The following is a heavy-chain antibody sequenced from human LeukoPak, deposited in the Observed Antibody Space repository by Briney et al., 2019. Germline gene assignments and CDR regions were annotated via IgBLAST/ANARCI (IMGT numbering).Heavy chain of an antibody. CDR2: IVVGSGNT. J-gene: IGHJ3*02. CDR3: AAESTVAGHDAFDM. CDR1: GFTFTTFA. D-gene: IGHD6-19*01. V-gene: IGHV1-58*01. Sequence: ASVKVSCKASGFTFTTFAVQWVRQARGQRLEWIGWIVVGSGNTNYAQRFQERITITRDMSTSTAYMELSSLRSEDTAVYYCAAESTVAGHDAFDMWGQGTMVTVSS.